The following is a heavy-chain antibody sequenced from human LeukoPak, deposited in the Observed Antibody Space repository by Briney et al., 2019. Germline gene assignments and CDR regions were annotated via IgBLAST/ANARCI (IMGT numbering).Heavy chain of an antibody. CDR1: GGSFSSSAYY. J-gene: IGHJ4*02. Sequence: SETLFLTCTVSGGSFSSSAYYWSWIRQPPGKGLEWIGYVYYSGSTNYNPSLKSRITISADTSKNQFSLRLTSVTAADTAVYYCARLGGYSGGNYFDYWGQGTLVTVSS. CDR2: VYYSGST. V-gene: IGHV4-61*08. CDR3: ARLGGYSGGNYFDY. D-gene: IGHD4-23*01.